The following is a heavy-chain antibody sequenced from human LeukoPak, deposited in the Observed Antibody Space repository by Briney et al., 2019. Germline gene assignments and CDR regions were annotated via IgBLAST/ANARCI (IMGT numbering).Heavy chain of an antibody. V-gene: IGHV3-43D*03. CDR1: GFTFNDYA. D-gene: IGHD6-13*01. CDR2: ISWDSGNT. CDR3: AKGPGAAVGKRYIQH. Sequence: GGSLRLSCAVSGFTFNDYAMHWVRQAPGKGLEWVSLISWDSGNTYYADSVKGRFTISRDNSKNSLSLQMNSLRAEDTALYYCAKGPGAAVGKRYIQHWGQGTLVTVSS. J-gene: IGHJ1*01.